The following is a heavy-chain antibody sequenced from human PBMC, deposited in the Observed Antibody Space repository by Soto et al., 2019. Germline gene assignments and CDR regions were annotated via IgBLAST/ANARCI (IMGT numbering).Heavy chain of an antibody. D-gene: IGHD3-22*01. Sequence: ASVKVSCKFSGYTLTELSMHWVRQAPGKGLEWMGGFDPEDGETIYAQKFQGRVTMTEDTSTDTAYMELSSLRSEDTAVYYCATSTYSRITMIVVGNFDYWGQGTLVTVSS. V-gene: IGHV1-24*01. CDR2: FDPEDGET. J-gene: IGHJ4*02. CDR3: ATSTYSRITMIVVGNFDY. CDR1: GYTLTELS.